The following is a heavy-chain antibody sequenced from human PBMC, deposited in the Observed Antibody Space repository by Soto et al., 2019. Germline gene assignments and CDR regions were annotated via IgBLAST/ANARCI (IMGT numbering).Heavy chain of an antibody. CDR2: IYWDDDK. CDR3: AHRGVRADYDFTDMDV. Sequence: QITLKESGPTLVKPTQTLTLTCTFSGFSLSTSGVGVGWIRPPPGTALEWLALIYWDDDKRYSPSLKSRLTITKDTSKNQVVLTMTNMDPVDTATYYCAHRGVRADYDFTDMDVWGKGTTVTVSS. V-gene: IGHV2-5*02. D-gene: IGHD3-3*01. J-gene: IGHJ6*03. CDR1: GFSLSTSGVG.